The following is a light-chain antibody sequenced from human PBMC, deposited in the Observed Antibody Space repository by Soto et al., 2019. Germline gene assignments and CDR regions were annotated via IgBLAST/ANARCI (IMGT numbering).Light chain of an antibody. Sequence: EIVLTQSPATLAVSPGERVTLSCRASQNLHSFLNWYQQRPGQVPRLLIYDASNRATGIPARFSGSGSETDFTLTISSLEPEDFALYYCQQRNNWPRTFGQGTKVDIK. CDR1: QNLHSF. CDR2: DAS. J-gene: IGKJ1*01. CDR3: QQRNNWPRT. V-gene: IGKV3-11*01.